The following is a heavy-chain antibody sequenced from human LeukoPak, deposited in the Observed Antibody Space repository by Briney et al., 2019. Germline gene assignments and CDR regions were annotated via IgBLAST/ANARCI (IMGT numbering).Heavy chain of an antibody. J-gene: IGHJ4*02. V-gene: IGHV3-21*01. CDR3: ARDHNYYGLGSYDY. CDR1: GFTFSSYS. Sequence: PGGSLRLSCAASGFTFSSYSMNWVRQAPGKGLEWVSSISSSSYIYYADSVKGRFTISRDNAKNSLYLQMSSLRAEDTAIYYCARDHNYYGLGSYDYWGQGTLVTVSS. CDR2: ISSSSYI. D-gene: IGHD3-10*01.